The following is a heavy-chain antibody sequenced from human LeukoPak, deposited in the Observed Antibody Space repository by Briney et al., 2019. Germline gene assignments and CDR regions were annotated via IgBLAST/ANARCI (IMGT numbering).Heavy chain of an antibody. D-gene: IGHD2-2*01. CDR1: GSTFSSYG. V-gene: IGHV3-30*18. CDR2: ISYDGSNK. CDR3: AKERDCSSTSCYVDYYCYGMDV. Sequence: GGSLRLSCAASGSTFSSYGMHWVRQAPGKGLEWVAVISYDGSNKYYADSVKGRFTISRDNSKNTLYLQMNSLRAEDTAVYYCAKERDCSSTSCYVDYYCYGMDVWGQGTTVTVSS. J-gene: IGHJ6*02.